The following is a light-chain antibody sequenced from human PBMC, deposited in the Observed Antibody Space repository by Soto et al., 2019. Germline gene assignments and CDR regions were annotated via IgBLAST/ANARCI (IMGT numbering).Light chain of an antibody. V-gene: IGKV3-15*01. CDR3: QQYNNWPPWT. CDR2: DAS. J-gene: IGKJ1*01. Sequence: ILMTQSPATRSVSPGERATLSCRASQRVSNNLAWYQQKPGQAPRLLIYDASTRATGIPARFSGSGSGTEFTLTISGLQSEDFAVYYCQQYNNWPPWTFGQGTKVEIK. CDR1: QRVSNN.